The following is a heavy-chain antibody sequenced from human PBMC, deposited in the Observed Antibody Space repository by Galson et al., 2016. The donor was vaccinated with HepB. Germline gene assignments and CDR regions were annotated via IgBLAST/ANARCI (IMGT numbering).Heavy chain of an antibody. J-gene: IGHJ4*02. D-gene: IGHD2-21*01. CDR2: LSYDANTE. CDR3: AKARWGWYYFDS. V-gene: IGHV3-30-3*01. CDR1: GFRFSHYA. Sequence: SLRLSCAASGFRFSHYAMHWVRRAPGKGLEWLASLSYDANTEHYADSVKGRFTISRDNSKNTLFLRMNSLTTEDTAIYFCAKARWGWYYFDSWGQGALVTVSS.